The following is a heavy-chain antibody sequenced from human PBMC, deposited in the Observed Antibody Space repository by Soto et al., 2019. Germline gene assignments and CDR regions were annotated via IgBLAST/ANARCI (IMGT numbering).Heavy chain of an antibody. J-gene: IGHJ1*01. D-gene: IGHD3-22*01. CDR3: AGLGDVYYYDSSGYRGYLEH. V-gene: IGHV4-4*02. CDR2: IYYSGST. Sequence: SETLPFTCAVSGGPTRSSNWCSWVRQPPGKGLEWIGYIYYSGSTNYNPPLKSRVTISVDTSTNQFSLKLSSVTAAETAVYYCAGLGDVYYYDSSGYRGYLEHWGQGTLVTVSS. CDR1: GGPTRSSNW.